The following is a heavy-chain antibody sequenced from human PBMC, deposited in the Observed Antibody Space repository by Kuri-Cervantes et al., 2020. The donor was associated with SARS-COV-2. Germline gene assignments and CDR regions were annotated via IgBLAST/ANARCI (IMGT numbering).Heavy chain of an antibody. CDR1: GFTFSSYW. CDR2: IKQDGSEK. D-gene: IGHD6-19*01. J-gene: IGHJ6*02. CDR3: ARDGVGSGWYGNYYYGMDV. V-gene: IGHV3-7*01. Sequence: GGSLRLSCAASGFTFSSYWMTWVRQAPGKGLEWVANIKQDGSEKYYVDSVKGRFTISRDNSKNTLYLQMNSLRAEDTAVYYCARDGVGSGWYGNYYYGMDVWGQGTTVTVSS.